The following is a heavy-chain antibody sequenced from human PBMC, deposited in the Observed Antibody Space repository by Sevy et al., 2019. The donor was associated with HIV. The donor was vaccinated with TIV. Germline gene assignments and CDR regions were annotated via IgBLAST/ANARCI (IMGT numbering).Heavy chain of an antibody. Sequence: SETLSLTCSVSGGSIISGDYYLSWVRQPPGRGLEWIGCIHYTGSTDYNPSLESRVTISVDTSKNQFSLKLTSVTAADTAVYYCVRDEGDYGDKSYYYGMDVWGRGTTVTVSS. J-gene: IGHJ6*02. CDR3: VRDEGDYGDKSYYYGMDV. CDR1: GGSIISGDYY. CDR2: IHYTGST. V-gene: IGHV4-30-4*01. D-gene: IGHD4-17*01.